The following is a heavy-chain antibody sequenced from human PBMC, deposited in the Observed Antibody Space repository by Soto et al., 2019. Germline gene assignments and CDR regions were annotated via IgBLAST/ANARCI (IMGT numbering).Heavy chain of an antibody. Sequence: QVQLVQSGAEVKKPGASVKVSCKASGYTFTSYDINWVRQATGQGLEWRGWMNPNSGNTGYAQKFQGRVTMTRNTAVSKGYRELSSLRAEDPGVCWCARDKVGMVEYWGQGALVTVSS. CDR3: ARDKVGMVEY. CDR2: MNPNSGNT. CDR1: GYTFTSYD. V-gene: IGHV1-8*01. J-gene: IGHJ4*02. D-gene: IGHD5-12*01.